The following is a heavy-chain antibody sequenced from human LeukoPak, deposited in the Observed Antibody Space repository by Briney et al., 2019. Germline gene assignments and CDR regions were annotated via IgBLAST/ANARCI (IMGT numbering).Heavy chain of an antibody. V-gene: IGHV1-18*01. CDR3: ARGVDDFWSGYYDLIFDY. Sequence: ASVKVSCKASGGTFSSYAISWVRQAPGQGLEWMGWISAYNGNTNYAQKLQGRVTMTTDTSTSTAYMELRSLRSDDTAVYYCARGVDDFWSGYYDLIFDYWGQGTLVTVSS. CDR2: ISAYNGNT. J-gene: IGHJ4*02. CDR1: GGTFSSYA. D-gene: IGHD3-3*01.